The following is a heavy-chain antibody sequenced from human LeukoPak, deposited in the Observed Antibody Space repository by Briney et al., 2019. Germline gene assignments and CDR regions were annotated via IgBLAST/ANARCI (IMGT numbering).Heavy chain of an antibody. V-gene: IGHV3-23*01. J-gene: IGHJ4*02. CDR1: GFTFSNYA. CDR2: ITDTGFAT. Sequence: PGGSLRLSCAASGFTFSNYAMTWVRQAPGKGLEWVSGITDTGFATFYADSVRGRFTISRDNSRNTLYLQIDSLRAADTAVYYCARAGFCSTTTCYNPFDYWGQGTLVTVS. D-gene: IGHD2-2*01. CDR3: ARAGFCSTTTCYNPFDY.